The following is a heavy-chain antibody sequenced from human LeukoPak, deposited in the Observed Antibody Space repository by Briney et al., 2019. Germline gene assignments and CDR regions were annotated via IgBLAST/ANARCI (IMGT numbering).Heavy chain of an antibody. CDR3: ARVGGRTRYQQYYYYGMDV. CDR1: GFTFSSYA. V-gene: IGHV3-30-3*01. CDR2: ISYDGSNK. Sequence: GRSLRLSCAASGFTFSSYAMHWVRQAPGKGLEWVAVISYDGSNKYYADSVKGRFIISRDNSKNTLYLQMNSLRAEDTAVYYCARVGGRTRYQQYYYYGMDVWGQGTTVTVSS. J-gene: IGHJ6*02. D-gene: IGHD2-2*01.